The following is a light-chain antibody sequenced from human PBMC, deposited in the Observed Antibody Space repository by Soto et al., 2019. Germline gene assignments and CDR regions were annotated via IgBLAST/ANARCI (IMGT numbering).Light chain of an antibody. CDR3: QQASSLPHT. J-gene: IGKJ2*01. Sequence: DIQMTQSPSSVSASVGDRVTITCRASQGISTWLAWYQQKPGKVPKLLIYGASSLQTGVPSRFRGSGSGTDFTLTISSLQADDFATYYCQQASSLPHTFGQGTKLEIK. CDR2: GAS. V-gene: IGKV1-12*01. CDR1: QGISTW.